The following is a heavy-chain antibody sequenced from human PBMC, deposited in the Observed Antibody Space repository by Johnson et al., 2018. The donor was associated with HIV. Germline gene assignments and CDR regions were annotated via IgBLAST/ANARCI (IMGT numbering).Heavy chain of an antibody. CDR1: GFTFSSYT. CDR2: ISYDGSNK. V-gene: IGHV3-30*04. CDR3: ANPTGSDAFDI. D-gene: IGHD1-1*01. Sequence: VQLVESGGGVVQPGRSLRLSCVASGFTFSSYTMHWVRHAPGKGLEWVAVISYDGSNKYYADSLKGRFTISRDNSKNTLYLQMNSLRAEDTAVYYCANPTGSDAFDIWGQGTMVTVSS. J-gene: IGHJ3*02.